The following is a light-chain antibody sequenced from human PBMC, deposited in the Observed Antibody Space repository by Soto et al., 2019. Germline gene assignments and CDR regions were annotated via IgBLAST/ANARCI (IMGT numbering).Light chain of an antibody. CDR3: CSYSGSDSLL. Sequence: QSALTQPRSVSGSPGESVTISCSGTSRDVGSYNYVSWYQQYPGKDPKVMIYDVSERPSEVPVRFSGSKSGNTASLTISGLQAEDEADYFCCSYSGSDSLLFGGGTKLTVL. CDR1: SRDVGSYNY. V-gene: IGLV2-11*01. J-gene: IGLJ2*01. CDR2: DVS.